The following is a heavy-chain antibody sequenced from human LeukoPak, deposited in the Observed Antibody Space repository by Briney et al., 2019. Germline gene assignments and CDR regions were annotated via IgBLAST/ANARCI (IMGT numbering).Heavy chain of an antibody. CDR1: GSTFTSYG. J-gene: IGHJ5*02. CDR3: ARVLRFLEWFNKGFDP. CDR2: ISIYNSNT. Sequence: ASVTLSCNSSGSTFTSYGISWVRQPPAQGLELMGLISIYNSNTNYAHTLPGRVTITTDTSTSTAYMELRSLRSDDTAVYYCARVLRFLEWFNKGFDPWGQGTLVTVSS. V-gene: IGHV1-18*01. D-gene: IGHD3-3*01.